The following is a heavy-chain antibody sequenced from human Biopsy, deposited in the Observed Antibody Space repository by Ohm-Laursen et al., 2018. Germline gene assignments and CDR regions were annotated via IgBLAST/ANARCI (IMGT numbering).Heavy chain of an antibody. CDR2: VYNGGIT. V-gene: IGHV4-59*01. J-gene: IGHJ5*02. D-gene: IGHD3-3*01. CDR3: ARTPRDSFWSGSYKRGLWFDP. CDR1: GGPIISYY. Sequence: GTLSLTCSVSGGPIISYYWTWIRHPPGKGLEWIGHVYNGGITNYNPSLKSRVTISKDTSKNQFSLQVNSVTAADTAVYYCARTPRDSFWSGSYKRGLWFDPWDQGTLVIVSS.